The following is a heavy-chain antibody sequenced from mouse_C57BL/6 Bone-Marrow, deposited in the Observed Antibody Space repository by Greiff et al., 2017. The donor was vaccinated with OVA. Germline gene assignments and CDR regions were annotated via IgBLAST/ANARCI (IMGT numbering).Heavy chain of an antibody. CDR3: ARFTTVGAY. D-gene: IGHD1-1*01. J-gene: IGHJ3*01. CDR1: GYTFTSYT. Sequence: VQRVESGAELARPGASVKMSCKASGYTFTSYTMHWVKQRPGQGLEWIGYINPSSGYTKYNQKFKDKATLTADKSSSTAYMQLSSLTSEDSAVYYCARFTTVGAYWGQGTLVTVSA. CDR2: INPSSGYT. V-gene: IGHV1-4*01.